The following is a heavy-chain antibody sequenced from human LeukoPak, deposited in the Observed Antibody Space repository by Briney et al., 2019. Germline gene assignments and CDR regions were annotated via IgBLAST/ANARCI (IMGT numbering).Heavy chain of an antibody. V-gene: IGHV3-48*03. J-gene: IGHJ4*02. CDR3: TMAYCGGDCYSPFFDY. CDR1: GFTFSSYE. Sequence: GGSLRLSRAASGFTFSSYEMNWVRQAPGKGLEWVSYISSSGSTIYYADSVKGRFTISRDNAKNSLYLQMNSLRAEDTAVYYCTMAYCGGDCYSPFFDYWGQGTLVTVSS. CDR2: ISSSGSTI. D-gene: IGHD2-21*02.